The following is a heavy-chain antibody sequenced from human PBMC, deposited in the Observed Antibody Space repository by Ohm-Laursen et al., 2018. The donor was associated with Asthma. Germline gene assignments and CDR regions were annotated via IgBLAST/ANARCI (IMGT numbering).Heavy chain of an antibody. CDR1: GFTIGSHA. Sequence: SLRLSCSATGFTIGSHAMNWVRQTPGKGLEWVSASGSGGSTYYADSVKGRFTISRDNSKNTLYLQMNSLRAEDTALYFCAKMSRYTNLWYLFDEWGQGARVTVSS. D-gene: IGHD6-13*01. V-gene: IGHV3-23*01. J-gene: IGHJ4*02. CDR3: AKMSRYTNLWYLFDE. CDR2: SGSGGST.